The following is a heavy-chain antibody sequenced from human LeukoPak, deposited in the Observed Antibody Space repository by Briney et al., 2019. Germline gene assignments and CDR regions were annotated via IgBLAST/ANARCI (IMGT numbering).Heavy chain of an antibody. J-gene: IGHJ5*02. Sequence: ASVKVSCKASGYTFTGYYMHWVRQAPGQGLEWMGWINPNSGGTNYAQKFQGRVTMTRDTSISTAYMELSRLRSDDTAVYYCARDGQQLVLGYWFDPWGRGTLVTVSS. CDR1: GYTFTGYY. D-gene: IGHD6-13*01. CDR3: ARDGQQLVLGYWFDP. V-gene: IGHV1-2*02. CDR2: INPNSGGT.